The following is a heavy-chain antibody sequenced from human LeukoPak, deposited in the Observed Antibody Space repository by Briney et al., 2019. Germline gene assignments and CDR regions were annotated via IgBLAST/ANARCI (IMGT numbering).Heavy chain of an antibody. D-gene: IGHD3-22*01. CDR2: IKQDGSKK. CDR3: ATPLDYYDSSGYHQGGD. Sequence: GGSLRLSCAASGFTFSSYWMTWVRQAPGRGLEWVANIKQDGSKKNYVDSVKGRFTISRDNAKNSLYLQMNSLRAEDTAVYYCATPLDYYDSSGYHQGGDWGQGTLVTVSS. J-gene: IGHJ4*02. CDR1: GFTFSSYW. V-gene: IGHV3-7*03.